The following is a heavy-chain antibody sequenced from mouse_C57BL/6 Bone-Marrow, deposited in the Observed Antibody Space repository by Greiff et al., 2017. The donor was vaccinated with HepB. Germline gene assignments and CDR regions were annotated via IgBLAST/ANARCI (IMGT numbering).Heavy chain of an antibody. Sequence: EVKLVESGGGLVQPGGSLKLSCAASGFTFSDYYMYWVRQTPEKRLEWVAYISNGGGSTYYPDTVKGRFTISRDNAKNTLYLQMSRLKSEDTAMYYCASDYGFAYWGQGTLVTVSA. J-gene: IGHJ3*01. D-gene: IGHD2-13*01. V-gene: IGHV5-12*01. CDR2: ISNGGGST. CDR3: ASDYGFAY. CDR1: GFTFSDYY.